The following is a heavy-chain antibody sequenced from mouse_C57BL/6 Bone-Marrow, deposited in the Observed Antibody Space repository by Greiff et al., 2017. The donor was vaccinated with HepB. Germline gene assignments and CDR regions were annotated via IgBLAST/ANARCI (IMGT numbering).Heavy chain of an antibody. J-gene: IGHJ3*01. Sequence: VQLQQSGAELARPGASVKLSCTASGYTFTSYGISWVKQRTGQGLEWIGEIYPRSGNTYYNEKFKGKATLTADKSSSTAYMGLRSLTSEDSAVYFCARGRWGLLWGQGTLVTVSA. V-gene: IGHV1-81*01. D-gene: IGHD1-1*01. CDR2: IYPRSGNT. CDR3: ARGRWGLL. CDR1: GYTFTSYG.